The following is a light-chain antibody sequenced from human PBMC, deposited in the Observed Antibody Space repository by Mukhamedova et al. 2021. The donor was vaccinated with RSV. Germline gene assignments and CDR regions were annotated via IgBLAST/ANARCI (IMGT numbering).Light chain of an antibody. CDR2: RAS. CDR3: QQYSSYST. J-gene: IGKJ1*01. Sequence: WYQRRVHGKAPKLLIYRASSLESGVPSRFSGSGSGTEFTLTITSLQPDDFPTYYCQQYSSYSTFGQGTKVEIK. V-gene: IGKV1-5*03.